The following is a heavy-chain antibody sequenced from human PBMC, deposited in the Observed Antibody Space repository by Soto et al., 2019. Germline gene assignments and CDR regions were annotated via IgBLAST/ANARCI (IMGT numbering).Heavy chain of an antibody. CDR2: ISGSGFKK. J-gene: IGHJ5*02. Sequence: GGSLSLSCAAAGFIFETVGTSWFRQAPGRGREWISSISGSGFKKYYADSVKGRFTISRDNSKSTVYLELNNLSAEDTAVYHCAKNQGVELVPLATVDWFDPWGQGSVVTVSS. D-gene: IGHD1-26*01. V-gene: IGHV3-23*01. CDR1: GFIFETVG. CDR3: AKNQGVELVPLATVDWFDP.